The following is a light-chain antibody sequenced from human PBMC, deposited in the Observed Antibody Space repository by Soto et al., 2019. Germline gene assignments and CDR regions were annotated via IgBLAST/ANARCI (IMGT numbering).Light chain of an antibody. Sequence: QPVLTQPPSVSGAPGQRVTISCTGSNSNIGAGYDVHWYQQVPGTAPKLLIYSNNNRLSGVPDRFSGSKSGTSASLAITGLQAEDEADYYCQSYDSSLSGSVVFGGGTKLTVL. V-gene: IGLV1-40*01. CDR2: SNN. CDR1: NSNIGAGYD. J-gene: IGLJ2*01. CDR3: QSYDSSLSGSVV.